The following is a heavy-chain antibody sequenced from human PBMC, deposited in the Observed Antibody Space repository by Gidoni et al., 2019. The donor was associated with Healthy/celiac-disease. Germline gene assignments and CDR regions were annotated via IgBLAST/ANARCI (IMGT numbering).Heavy chain of an antibody. D-gene: IGHD2-2*02. CDR2: INHSGST. V-gene: IGHV4-34*01. CDR1: GGSFSHYY. J-gene: IGHJ4*02. Sequence: QVQLQQWGAGLLKPSETLSLTCAVYGGSFSHYYWHWIRHPPGKGLEWIGEINHSGSTNYNPSLKSRVTISVDTSKNQFSLKVNSVTAADTAVYYCARGNYCSSTSCYRAPFDCWGQGTLVTVSS. CDR3: ARGNYCSSTSCYRAPFDC.